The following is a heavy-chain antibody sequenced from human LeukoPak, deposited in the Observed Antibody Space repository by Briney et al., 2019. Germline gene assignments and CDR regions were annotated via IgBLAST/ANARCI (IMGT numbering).Heavy chain of an antibody. V-gene: IGHV3-11*01. CDR2: ISSSGSTI. CDR3: ARAVPWSTWYFDL. Sequence: GGSLRLSYAASGFTFSDYYMSWIRQAPGKGLEWVSYISSSGSTIYYADSVKGRFTISRDNAKNSLYLQMNSLRAEDTAVYYCARAVPWSTWYFDLWGRGTLVTVSS. J-gene: IGHJ2*01. D-gene: IGHD2-15*01. CDR1: GFTFSDYY.